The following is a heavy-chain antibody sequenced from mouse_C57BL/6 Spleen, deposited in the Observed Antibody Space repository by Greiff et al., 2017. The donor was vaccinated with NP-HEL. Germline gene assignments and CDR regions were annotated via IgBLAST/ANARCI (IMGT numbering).Heavy chain of an antibody. J-gene: IGHJ1*03. CDR1: GYTFTSYW. CDR3: ARDWGHWYFDV. V-gene: IGHV1-52*01. Sequence: VQLQQPGAELVRPGSSVKLSCKASGYTFTSYWLHWVKQRPIHGLEWIGNIDPSDSETHYNQKFKDKATLTVDKSSSTAYMQLSSLTSEDSAVYYCARDWGHWYFDVWGTGTTVTVSS. CDR2: IDPSDSET. D-gene: IGHD4-1*01.